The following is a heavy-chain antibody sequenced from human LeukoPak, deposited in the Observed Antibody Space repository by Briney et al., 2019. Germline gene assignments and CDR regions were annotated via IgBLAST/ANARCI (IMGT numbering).Heavy chain of an antibody. CDR2: IYYSGTT. J-gene: IGHJ4*02. V-gene: IGHV4-59*01. Sequence: TLSLTCTVSGGSISNYYWSWIRQPPGKGLEWIGYIYYSGTTNYNPSLKSRVTISVDTSKNQFSLKLSSVTAADAAVYYCARGDGYNPIDYWGQGTLVTVSS. CDR1: GGSISNYY. D-gene: IGHD5-24*01. CDR3: ARGDGYNPIDY.